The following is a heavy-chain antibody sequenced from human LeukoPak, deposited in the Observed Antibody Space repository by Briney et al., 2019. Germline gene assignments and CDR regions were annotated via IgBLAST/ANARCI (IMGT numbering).Heavy chain of an antibody. J-gene: IGHJ4*02. D-gene: IGHD1-26*01. V-gene: IGHV1-8*01. CDR3: ARAGGARKRYYFDY. CDR2: MNPNSANT. Sequence: GASVKVSCKASGYTFTSYDINWVRQATGQGLEWMGWMNPNSANTGYAQKFQGRVTMTRNTSISTAYMELSSLRSEDTAVYYCARAGGARKRYYFDYWGQGTLVTVSS. CDR1: GYTFTSYD.